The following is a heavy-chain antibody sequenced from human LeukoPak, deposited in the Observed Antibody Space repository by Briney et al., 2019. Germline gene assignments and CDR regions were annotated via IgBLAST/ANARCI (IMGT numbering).Heavy chain of an antibody. CDR1: GYTFTCYY. CDR3: ARERDTAMVTGDAFDI. J-gene: IGHJ3*02. CDR2: INPNSGGT. Sequence: ASVKVSCKASGYTFTCYYMHWVRQAPGQGLEWMGWINPNSGGTNYAQKFQGRVTMTRDTSISTAYMELSRLRSDDTAVYYCARERDTAMVTGDAFDIWGQGTMVTVSS. D-gene: IGHD5-18*01. V-gene: IGHV1-2*02.